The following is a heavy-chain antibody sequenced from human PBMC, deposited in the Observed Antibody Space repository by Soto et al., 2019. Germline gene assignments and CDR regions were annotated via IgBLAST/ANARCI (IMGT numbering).Heavy chain of an antibody. J-gene: IGHJ5*02. CDR3: ARASEYYDFWSGYYSAPTGMNWFDH. D-gene: IGHD3-3*01. CDR2: MNPNSGNT. Sequence: ASVKVSCKASGYTFTSYDINWVRQATGQGLEWMGWMNPNSGNTGYAQKFQGRVTMTRNTSISTAYMELSSLRSEDTAVYYCARASEYYDFWSGYYSAPTGMNWFDHWGQGTLLSVSS. V-gene: IGHV1-8*01. CDR1: GYTFTSYD.